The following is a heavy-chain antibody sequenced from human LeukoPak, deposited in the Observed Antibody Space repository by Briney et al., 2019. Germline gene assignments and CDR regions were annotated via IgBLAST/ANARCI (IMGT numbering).Heavy chain of an antibody. Sequence: GGSLRLSCAASGFSFSDYWMHWVRQAPGKGLVWVSRINNDGSGTSYADSVKGRFTISRDKNSLYLQMNSLRAEDTAVYYCARGTTVVTPPYWYFDLWGRGTLVTVSS. J-gene: IGHJ2*01. CDR1: GFSFSDYW. V-gene: IGHV3-74*01. CDR3: ARGTTVVTPPYWYFDL. D-gene: IGHD4-23*01. CDR2: INNDGSGT.